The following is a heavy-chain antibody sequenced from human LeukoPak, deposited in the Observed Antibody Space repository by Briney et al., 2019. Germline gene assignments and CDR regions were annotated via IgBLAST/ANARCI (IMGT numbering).Heavy chain of an antibody. D-gene: IGHD6-25*01. J-gene: IGHJ6*03. CDR1: GDSISSGDYY. Sequence: PSETLSLTCTVSGDSISSGDYYWSWIRQHPGKGLEWIGYIPYSGNTYYNPSLRSRVTMAVDTSNNQVSLKLISMTAADTAVYYCARRRRLNFYYYMDVWGKGTTVTVSS. V-gene: IGHV4-31*03. CDR2: IPYSGNT. CDR3: ARRRRLNFYYYMDV.